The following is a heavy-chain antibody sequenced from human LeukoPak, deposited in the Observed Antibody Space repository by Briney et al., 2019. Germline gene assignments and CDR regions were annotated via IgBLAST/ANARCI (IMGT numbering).Heavy chain of an antibody. J-gene: IGHJ3*02. Sequence: GGSLRLSCAASGFIFSNQWMHWVRQAPGKGLVWVSRSKADGSSTTYADSVKGRFTISRDNAKDTLYLQMNSLTAEDTAVYYCAKEGKARPFDIWGQGTMVTVSS. CDR3: AKEGKARPFDI. V-gene: IGHV3-74*01. CDR2: SKADGSST. CDR1: GFIFSNQW.